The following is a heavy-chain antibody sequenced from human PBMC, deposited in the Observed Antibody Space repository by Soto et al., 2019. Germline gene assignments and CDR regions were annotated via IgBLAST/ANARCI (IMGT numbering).Heavy chain of an antibody. CDR1: GFTFTRYS. CDR3: ARESEDLTSNFDY. CDR2: ISSTTNYR. Sequence: GGSLRLSSAASGFTFTRYSMNWVRQAPGKGLAWVSSISSTTNYRYYADSMKGRFTVSRDNAKNSVYLDMNSLSAEDTAVYYCARESEDLTSNFDYWGQGTLVTVSS. J-gene: IGHJ4*02. V-gene: IGHV3-21*01.